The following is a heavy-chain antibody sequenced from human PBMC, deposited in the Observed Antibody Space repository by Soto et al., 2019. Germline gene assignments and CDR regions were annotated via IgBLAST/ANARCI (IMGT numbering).Heavy chain of an antibody. Sequence: QVQLVQSGAEVKKPGSSVKVSCKASGGTFSSYAISWVRQAPGQGLEWMGGITLIFDTANYAQKFQGRVTIIADESTSTAYMELSSLRSEDTAVCYCARGRARPHYPYGMDVWGQGTTVTVSS. CDR2: ITLIFDTA. CDR1: GGTFSSYA. J-gene: IGHJ6*02. D-gene: IGHD6-6*01. V-gene: IGHV1-69*12. CDR3: ARGRARPHYPYGMDV.